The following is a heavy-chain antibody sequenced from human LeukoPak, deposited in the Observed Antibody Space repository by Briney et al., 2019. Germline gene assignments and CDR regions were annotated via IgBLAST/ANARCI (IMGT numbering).Heavy chain of an antibody. D-gene: IGHD4-17*01. CDR1: GGSINNYY. V-gene: IGHV4-59*01. CDR2: IYYRGST. CDR3: ARGGDYGDLRYFDY. Sequence: SETLSLTCTVSGGSINNYYWSWIRQPPGKGLEWIGYIYYRGSTKYNPSLKSRVTFSVDTSKNQFSLKLNSVTAADTAVYYCARGGDYGDLRYFDYWGQGTLVTVSS. J-gene: IGHJ4*02.